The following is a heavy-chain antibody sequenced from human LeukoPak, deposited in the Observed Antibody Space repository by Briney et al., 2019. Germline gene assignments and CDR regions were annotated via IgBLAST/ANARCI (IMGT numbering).Heavy chain of an antibody. CDR1: GGSISSYY. J-gene: IGHJ3*02. CDR3: ARARYVNSFYAFDT. CDR2: LSKSGNT. Sequence: PWETLSLTCTVSGGSISSYYWSWIRLPPGKGLEWIGYLSKSGNTNYSPSLKSRVTIFGDTSKNQFFLKLSSVTAADTAVYYCARARYVNSFYAFDTWGQKRSCSVSS. V-gene: IGHV4-59*01. D-gene: IGHD3-9*01.